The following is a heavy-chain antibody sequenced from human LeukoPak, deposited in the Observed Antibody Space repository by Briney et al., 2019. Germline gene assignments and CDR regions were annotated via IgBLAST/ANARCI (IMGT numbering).Heavy chain of an antibody. Sequence: GGSLRLSCAASGFTFSSYWTHWVRQAPGKGLVWVSRINSDGSSTSYADSVKGRFTISRDNSKNTLFLQMGSLRADDMAVYYCARWGSTSCYDYWGQGTLVTVSS. CDR1: GFTFSSYW. V-gene: IGHV3-74*01. D-gene: IGHD2-2*01. J-gene: IGHJ4*02. CDR3: ARWGSTSCYDY. CDR2: INSDGSST.